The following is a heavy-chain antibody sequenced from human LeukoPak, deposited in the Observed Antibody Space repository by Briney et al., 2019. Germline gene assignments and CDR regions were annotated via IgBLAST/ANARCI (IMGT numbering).Heavy chain of an antibody. CDR1: GFTVSSYY. V-gene: IGHV3-66*01. CDR2: IYSGGST. CDR3: ARSYSNHLFGMDV. J-gene: IGHJ6*02. D-gene: IGHD4-11*01. Sequence: PGGSLRLSCAAPGFTVSSYYMTWVRQAPGKGLEWVSVIYSGGSTYYAESVKGRVAISRDNSKNTVFLQMNSVRAEDTAVYYCARSYSNHLFGMDVWGQGTTVTVSS.